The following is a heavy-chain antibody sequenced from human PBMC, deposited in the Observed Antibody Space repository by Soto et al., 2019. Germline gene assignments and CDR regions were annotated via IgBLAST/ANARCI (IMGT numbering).Heavy chain of an antibody. CDR3: ARSYYYGSGSYYFDY. Sequence: SDTLSLTCTVSGGSTSSYYWSWIRQPPGKGLEWIGYIYYSGSTNYNPSLKSRVTISVDTSKNQFSLKLSSVTAADTAVYYCARSYYYGSGSYYFDYWGQGTLVTVSS. D-gene: IGHD3-10*01. CDR2: IYYSGST. J-gene: IGHJ4*02. CDR1: GGSTSSYY. V-gene: IGHV4-59*07.